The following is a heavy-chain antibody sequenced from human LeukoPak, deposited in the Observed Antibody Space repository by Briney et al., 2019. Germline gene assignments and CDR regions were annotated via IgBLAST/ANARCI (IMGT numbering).Heavy chain of an antibody. J-gene: IGHJ3*02. Sequence: ASVKVSCKASGYTFTSYGISWVRQAPGQGLEWMGWISAYNGNTNYAQKLQGRVTMTTDTSTSTAYMELRSLRSDDTAVYYCARSDQIRITMIITKGDSSAFDIWGQGTMVTVSS. CDR3: ARSDQIRITMIITKGDSSAFDI. V-gene: IGHV1-18*01. CDR1: GYTFTSYG. CDR2: ISAYNGNT. D-gene: IGHD3-22*01.